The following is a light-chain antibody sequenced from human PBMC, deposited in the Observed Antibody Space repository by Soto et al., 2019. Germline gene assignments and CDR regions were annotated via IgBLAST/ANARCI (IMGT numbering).Light chain of an antibody. Sequence: QSVLTQPASVSGSPGQSITISCTGTSSDVGGYNYVSWYQQHPGKAPKLMIYDVSKRPSGAPDRFSGSKSGNTASLTISGLHTEDEADYYCCSYAGGYTFVFGTGTKVTVL. V-gene: IGLV2-11*01. CDR3: CSYAGGYTFV. J-gene: IGLJ1*01. CDR1: SSDVGGYNY. CDR2: DVS.